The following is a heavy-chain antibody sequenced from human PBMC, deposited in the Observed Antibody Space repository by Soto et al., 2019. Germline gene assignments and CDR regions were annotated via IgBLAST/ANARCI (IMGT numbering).Heavy chain of an antibody. CDR2: ISGSGGST. CDR1: GFTFSSYA. D-gene: IGHD6-13*01. J-gene: IGHJ4*02. Sequence: GGSLRLSCAASGFTFSSYAMSWVRQAPGKGLEWVSAISGSGGSTYYADSVKGRFTISRDNSKNTLYLQMNSLRAEDTAVYYCASPFAFIAARPTDYWGQGTLVTVSS. CDR3: ASPFAFIAARPTDY. V-gene: IGHV3-23*01.